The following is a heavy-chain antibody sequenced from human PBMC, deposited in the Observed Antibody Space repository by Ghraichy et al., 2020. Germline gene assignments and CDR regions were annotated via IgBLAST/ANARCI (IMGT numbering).Heavy chain of an antibody. V-gene: IGHV5-51*01. CDR3: ARHPDYVWGSYRYTNAFDI. J-gene: IGHJ3*02. D-gene: IGHD3-16*02. CDR2: IYPGDSDT. CDR1: GYSFTSYW. Sequence: GESLNISCKGSGYSFTSYWIGWVRQMPGKGLEWMGIIYPGDSDTRYSPSFQGQVTISADKSISTAYLQWSSLKASDTAMYYCARHPDYVWGSYRYTNAFDIWGQGTMVTVSS.